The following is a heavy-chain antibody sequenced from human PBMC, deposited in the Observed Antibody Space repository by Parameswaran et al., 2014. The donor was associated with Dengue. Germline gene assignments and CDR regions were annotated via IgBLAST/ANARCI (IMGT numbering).Heavy chain of an antibody. Sequence: GESLKISCAASGFTFSTYWMTWVRQAPGKGLEWVANIKQDGSERYYVESVKGRVTISRDNAKNSLYLQMNSLRAEDTAVYYCTRDGRAYSNSWHNWFDPWGQGTLVTVSS. J-gene: IGHJ5*02. D-gene: IGHD6-13*01. V-gene: IGHV3-7*01. CDR2: IKQDGSER. CDR3: TRDGRAYSNSWHNWFDP. CDR1: GFTFSTYW.